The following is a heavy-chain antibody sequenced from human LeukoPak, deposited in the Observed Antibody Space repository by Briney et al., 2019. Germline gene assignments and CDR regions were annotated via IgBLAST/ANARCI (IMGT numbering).Heavy chain of an antibody. CDR3: AREGWLQSDY. Sequence: ASVKVSCKTSGYTFTSYAVDWVRQAPGQGLEWVGYINTDTDNPTYAQGFTGRFVSSLDTSVSTAYLQISSLKAEDTAVYYCAREGWLQSDYWGQGTLVTVSS. CDR2: INTDTDNP. CDR1: GYTFTSYA. D-gene: IGHD5-24*01. V-gene: IGHV7-4-1*02. J-gene: IGHJ4*02.